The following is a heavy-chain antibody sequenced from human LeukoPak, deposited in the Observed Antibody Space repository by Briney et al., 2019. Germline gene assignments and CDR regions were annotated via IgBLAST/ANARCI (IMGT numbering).Heavy chain of an antibody. D-gene: IGHD3-10*01. V-gene: IGHV4-34*01. CDR2: INHSGST. CDR1: GGSFSGYY. Sequence: SETLSLTCAVYGGSFSGYYWSWIRQPPGKGLEWIGEINHSGSTNYNPSLKSRVTISVDTSKNQFSLKLSSVTAADTVVYYCARVGYYGSWGQGTLVTVSS. CDR3: ARVGYYGS. J-gene: IGHJ4*02.